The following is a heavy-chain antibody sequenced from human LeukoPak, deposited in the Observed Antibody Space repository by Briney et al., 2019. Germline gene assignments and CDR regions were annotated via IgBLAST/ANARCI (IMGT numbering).Heavy chain of an antibody. V-gene: IGHV4-4*02. CDR2: ISHSGST. J-gene: IGHJ4*02. CDR1: GGSISSRDW. Sequence: SETLSLTRAVSGGSISSRDWWTWVRQPPGQGLEWIGEISHSGSTNYNPSLKSRVSISMDKSKNQFSLKLTSVTAADTAVYYCAINGGSTNFDYWGQGTLVTVSS. D-gene: IGHD4-23*01. CDR3: AINGGSTNFDY.